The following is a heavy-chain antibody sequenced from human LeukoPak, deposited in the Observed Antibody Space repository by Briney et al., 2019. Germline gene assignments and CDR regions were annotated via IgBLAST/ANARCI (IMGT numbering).Heavy chain of an antibody. D-gene: IGHD3-3*01. CDR3: AKGGFLEWLLPFDY. CDR1: GFTFRSYA. CDR2: ISGSGGST. Sequence: GGSLRLSCAASGFTFRSYAMSWVRQAPGKGLEWVSTISGSGGSTYYADSVKGRFTISRDNAKNSLYLQMNSLRAEDTALYYCAKGGFLEWLLPFDYWGQGTLVTVSS. V-gene: IGHV3-23*01. J-gene: IGHJ4*02.